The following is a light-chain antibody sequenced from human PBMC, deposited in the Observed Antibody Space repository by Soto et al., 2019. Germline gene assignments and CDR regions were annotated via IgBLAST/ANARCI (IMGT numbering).Light chain of an antibody. CDR1: QSVSTY. CDR3: QQHTNWPLT. V-gene: IGKV3-11*01. J-gene: IGKJ4*01. CDR2: DSS. Sequence: ETVLTQSPATLSLSPGEGATLSCRASQSVSTYLAWYQHKPGQAPRLLIYDSSNRATGIPARFSGSGSGTDFTLTISSLEPEDSAVYSCQQHTNWPLTFGGGTKVEIK.